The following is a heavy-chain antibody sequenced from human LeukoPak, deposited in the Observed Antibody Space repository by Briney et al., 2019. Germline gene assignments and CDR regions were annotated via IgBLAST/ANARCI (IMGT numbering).Heavy chain of an antibody. J-gene: IGHJ5*02. D-gene: IGHD6-13*01. CDR1: GFTFSSYG. CDR3: AKTAAPGRDNNWFDL. Sequence: PGGSLRLSCAASGFTFSSYGMHWVRQAPGKGLEWVAFIRYDGSDEYHAASVKGRFTISRDKDKNTLYLQMNSLRVEDTAVYHCAKTAAPGRDNNWFDLWGQGALVTVSS. V-gene: IGHV3-30*02. CDR2: IRYDGSDE.